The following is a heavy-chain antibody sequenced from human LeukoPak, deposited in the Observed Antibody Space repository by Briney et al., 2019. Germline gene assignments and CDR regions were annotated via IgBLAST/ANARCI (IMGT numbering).Heavy chain of an antibody. CDR3: ARPTQQLILLHPTFDP. D-gene: IGHD6-13*01. J-gene: IGHJ5*02. CDR2: IWYDGSNK. V-gene: IGHV3-33*01. CDR1: GFTFSSYG. Sequence: GGSLRLSCAASGFTFSSYGMHWVRQAPGKGLEWVAVIWYDGSNKYYADSVKGRFTISRDNSKNTLYLLVNSLRAEDTAVYYCARPTQQLILLHPTFDPWGQGTLVTVSS.